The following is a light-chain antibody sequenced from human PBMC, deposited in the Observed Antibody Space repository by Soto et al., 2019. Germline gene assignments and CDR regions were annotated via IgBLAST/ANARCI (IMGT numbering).Light chain of an antibody. CDR2: DVS. J-gene: IGLJ1*01. CDR1: SSDVGGYNY. V-gene: IGLV2-14*01. CDR3: SSYTSSSTLYV. Sequence: QSALTQPASVSGSPGQSITISCTGTSSDVGGYNYVSWYQQHPGKAPKLMIYDVSNRPSGDSNRFSGSKSGNTASLTISGLQAEDEADYYCSSYTSSSTLYVFGTGTQLTVL.